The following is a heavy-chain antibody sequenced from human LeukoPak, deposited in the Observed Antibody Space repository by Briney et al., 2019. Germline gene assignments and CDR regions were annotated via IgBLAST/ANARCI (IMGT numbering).Heavy chain of an antibody. CDR2: ISPYTTKT. CDR3: AREGGVGPTAPPDYYSYQMDV. V-gene: IGHV1-18*01. Sequence: AVNVSCKASGYTFISYGITWVRQASGQGLEWMGWISPYTTKTNYAQSLQGRVTMTTDTSTSTAYMEFRSLRSDDTAVYYCAREGGVGPTAPPDYYSYQMDVWGKGTTVTVSS. J-gene: IGHJ6*03. D-gene: IGHD1-26*01. CDR1: GYTFISYG.